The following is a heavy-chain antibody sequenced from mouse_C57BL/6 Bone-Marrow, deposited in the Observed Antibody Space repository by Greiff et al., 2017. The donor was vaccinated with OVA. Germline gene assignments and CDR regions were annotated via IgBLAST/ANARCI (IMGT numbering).Heavy chain of an antibody. CDR3: ARGLGVPFDY. J-gene: IGHJ2*01. Sequence: EVQLVESGGGLVKPGGSLKLSCAASGFTFSDYGMHWVRQAPEKGLEWVAYISSGSSTIYYADTVKGRFPISRDNAKNTLFLQMTSLRSEDTAMYYCARGLGVPFDYWGQGTTLTVSS. D-gene: IGHD3-2*02. V-gene: IGHV5-17*01. CDR2: ISSGSSTI. CDR1: GFTFSDYG.